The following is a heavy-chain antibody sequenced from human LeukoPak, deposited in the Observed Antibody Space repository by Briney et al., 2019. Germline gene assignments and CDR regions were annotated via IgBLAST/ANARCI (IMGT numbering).Heavy chain of an antibody. J-gene: IGHJ6*03. Sequence: ETLSLTCTVSGGSISSHYWSWIRQPPGKGLEWIGYIYYSGSTNYNPTLKSRVTISVDTSKNQFSLKLSSVTAADTAVYYCARIVVVPAAHPDYYYYYMDVWGKGTTVTVSS. CDR3: ARIVVVPAAHPDYYYYYMDV. V-gene: IGHV4-59*11. CDR2: IYYSGST. CDR1: GGSISSHY. D-gene: IGHD2-2*01.